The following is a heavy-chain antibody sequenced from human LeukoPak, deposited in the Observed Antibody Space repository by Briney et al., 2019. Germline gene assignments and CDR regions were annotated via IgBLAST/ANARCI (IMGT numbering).Heavy chain of an antibody. CDR3: ASSYDFWSGYLN. V-gene: IGHV4-39*01. Sequence: PSETLSLTCTVSGGSISSSSYYWGWIRQPPGKGLEWIGSIYYSGSTYYNPSLKSRVTISVDTSKNQFSLKLSSVTAADTAVYYCASSYDFWSGYLNWGQGTLVIVSS. CDR1: GGSISSSSYY. J-gene: IGHJ4*02. D-gene: IGHD3-3*01. CDR2: IYYSGST.